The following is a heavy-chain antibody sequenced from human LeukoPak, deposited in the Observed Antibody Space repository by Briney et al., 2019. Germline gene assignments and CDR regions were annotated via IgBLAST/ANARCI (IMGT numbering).Heavy chain of an antibody. CDR2: ISTYNGNT. V-gene: IGHV1-18*04. D-gene: IGHD3-9*01. Sequence: ASLKVSCKASGYTFTSYGFSWVRQAPGHGLEWMGWISTYNGNTNYAQKLQGRVTMTTDTSTSTAYMELRSLRSDDTAVYYCARVAGLRYFDWADYWGQGTPVTVSS. CDR3: ARVAGLRYFDWADY. CDR1: GYTFTSYG. J-gene: IGHJ4*02.